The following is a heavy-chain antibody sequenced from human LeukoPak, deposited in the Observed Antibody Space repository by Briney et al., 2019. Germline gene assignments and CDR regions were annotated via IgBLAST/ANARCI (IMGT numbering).Heavy chain of an antibody. CDR3: AKGTTYYYDSSGLWGPLDY. CDR1: GFTFSIYP. Sequence: GGSLRLSCAASGFTFSIYPMSWVRQAPGKGLEWVSSISGSGGYAYYANSVKGRFITSRDNSKNTLYLQMNSLRAEDMALYYCAKGTTYYYDSSGLWGPLDYWGQGTLVTVSS. D-gene: IGHD3-22*01. J-gene: IGHJ4*02. V-gene: IGHV3-23*01. CDR2: ISGSGGYA.